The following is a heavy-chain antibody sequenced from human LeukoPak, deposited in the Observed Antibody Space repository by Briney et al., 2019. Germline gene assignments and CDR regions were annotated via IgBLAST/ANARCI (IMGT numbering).Heavy chain of an antibody. J-gene: IGHJ5*01. D-gene: IGHD2-15*01. CDR2: ITSSSIYI. CDR1: GFTFSSYT. Sequence: GGSLRLSCAASGFTFSSYTMNWVRQAPGRGLEWVSSITSSSIYIYYADSLKGRFTISRDNAKNSLYLQMNSLRAEDTAVYYCARRHCSGGSCYDWFDSWGQGTLVTVSS. CDR3: ARRHCSGGSCYDWFDS. V-gene: IGHV3-21*01.